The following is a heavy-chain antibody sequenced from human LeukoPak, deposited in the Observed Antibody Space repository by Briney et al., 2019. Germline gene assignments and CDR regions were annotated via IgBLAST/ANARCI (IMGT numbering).Heavy chain of an antibody. V-gene: IGHV1-24*01. CDR3: AVVHPGSYYYYMDV. D-gene: IGHD6-6*01. Sequence: GASVKVSCKVSGYTLTELSMHWVRQAPGKGLEWMGGFDPEDGETIYAQKFQGRVTMTEDTSTDTAYMELSSLRSEDTAVYYCAVVHPGSYYYYMDVWGKGTTVTISS. CDR1: GYTLTELS. J-gene: IGHJ6*03. CDR2: FDPEDGET.